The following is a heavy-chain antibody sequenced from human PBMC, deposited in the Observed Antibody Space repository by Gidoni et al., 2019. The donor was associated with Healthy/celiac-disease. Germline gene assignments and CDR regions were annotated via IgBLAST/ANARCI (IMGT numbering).Heavy chain of an antibody. CDR1: GYTFTSYD. Sequence: QVQLVQSGAEVKKPGASVKVSCKASGYTFTSYDINWVRQATGQGLEWMGWMNPNSGNTGYAQKFQGRVTMTRNTSISTAYMELSSLRSEDTAVYYCARHPPKDYGNYYGMDVWGQGTTVTVSS. CDR2: MNPNSGNT. D-gene: IGHD4-17*01. V-gene: IGHV1-8*01. J-gene: IGHJ6*02. CDR3: ARHPPKDYGNYYGMDV.